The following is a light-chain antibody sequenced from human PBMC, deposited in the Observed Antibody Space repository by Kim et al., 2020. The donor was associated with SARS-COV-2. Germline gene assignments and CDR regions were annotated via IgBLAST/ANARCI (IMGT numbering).Light chain of an antibody. CDR2: VNSDGSH. V-gene: IGLV4-69*01. CDR1: SAYSTYA. Sequence: ASVTLTCTLSSAYSTYASAWHQQQPQKGPRFLMKVNSDGSHTKGDGIPDRFSGSSSGAERYLTISSLQSEDEADYYCQTWATGIHVFGSGTKVTVL. CDR3: QTWATGIHV. J-gene: IGLJ1*01.